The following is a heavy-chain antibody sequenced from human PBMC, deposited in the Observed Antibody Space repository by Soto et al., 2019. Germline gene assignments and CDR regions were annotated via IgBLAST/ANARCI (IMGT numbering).Heavy chain of an antibody. CDR1: GFTLSYW. CDR2: IKEEGSEI. CDR3: ASPRAVTSGWDR. D-gene: IGHD4-17*01. Sequence: XGSLRLSCTPSGFTLSYWMSWVRQAPGKVLEWVANIKEEGSEIQYVDSVKGRFTISRDTAKNSLYLEMNRLRVEDTAVYYCASPRAVTSGWDRWGQGTLVTVSS. V-gene: IGHV3-7*01. J-gene: IGHJ1*01.